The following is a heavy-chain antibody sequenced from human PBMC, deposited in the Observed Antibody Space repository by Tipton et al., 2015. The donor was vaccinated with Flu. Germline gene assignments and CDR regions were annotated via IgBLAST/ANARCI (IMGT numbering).Heavy chain of an antibody. D-gene: IGHD2-21*01. CDR3: ARQIGGGDCY. V-gene: IGHV3-7*03. CDR2: IKQDGSVK. J-gene: IGHJ4*02. CDR1: GFTFANYW. Sequence: SLRLSCAASGFTFANYWMNWVRQAPGKGLEWVANIKQDGSVKYYVDSVKGRFTISRDNAKNSLYLQMNSLRADDTAVYYCARQIGGGDCYWGQGALVTVSS.